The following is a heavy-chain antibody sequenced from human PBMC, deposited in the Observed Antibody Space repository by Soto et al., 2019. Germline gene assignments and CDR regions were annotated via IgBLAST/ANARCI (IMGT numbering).Heavy chain of an antibody. D-gene: IGHD2-8*02. CDR3: AARLFCTGTSFDSIYFGH. V-gene: IGHV3-23*01. CDR1: GFTCSDDT. Sequence: EVQLLESGGDLVQPGGSLRRSCAASGFTCSDDTMTWVRQAPGKGLEWVSSINGRYDDTYYAYSVKGRFTISRDNYKSTRYLRITSRSGEATAVYYCAARLFCTGTSFDSIYFGHWGQGTLVTVSS. CDR2: INGRYDDT. J-gene: IGHJ1*01.